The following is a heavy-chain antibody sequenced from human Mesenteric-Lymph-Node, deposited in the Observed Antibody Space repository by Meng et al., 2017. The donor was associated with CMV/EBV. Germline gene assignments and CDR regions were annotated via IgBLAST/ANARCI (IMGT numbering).Heavy chain of an antibody. CDR1: GFTFSSYW. J-gene: IGHJ4*02. D-gene: IGHD6-13*01. CDR3: ARLIAAAAPFDY. V-gene: IGHV3-74*01. CDR2: INSDASST. Sequence: GGPLRLSCAASGFTFSSYWMHWVRQAPGKGLVWVSGINSDASSTKYADFVKGRFAISRDNAKNSLYLQMNSLRAEDTAVYYCARLIAAAAPFDYWGQGTLVTVSS.